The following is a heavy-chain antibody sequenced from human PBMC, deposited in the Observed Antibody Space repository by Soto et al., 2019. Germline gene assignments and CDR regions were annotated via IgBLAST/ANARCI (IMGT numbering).Heavy chain of an antibody. CDR2: INAGNGNT. D-gene: IGHD4-17*01. CDR1: GYTFTSYA. V-gene: IGHV1-3*01. CDR3: ARGENGDYALYYYYGMDV. Sequence: QVQLVQSGAEVKKPGASVKVSCKASGYTFTSYAMHWVRQAPGQRLEWMGWINAGNGNTKYSKKFQGRVTITRDTSASTAYMELSSLRSEDTAVYYCARGENGDYALYYYYGMDVWGQGTTVTVSS. J-gene: IGHJ6*02.